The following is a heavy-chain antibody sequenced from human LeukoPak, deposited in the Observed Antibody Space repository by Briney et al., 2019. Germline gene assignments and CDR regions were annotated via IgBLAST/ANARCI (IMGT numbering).Heavy chain of an antibody. CDR1: GGSISSYY. CDR3: ARLRWELGDFDY. Sequence: PSETLSLTCTVSGGSISSYYWSWLRQPPGKGLEWIGYIYYSGSTNYNPSLKSRVTISVDTSKNQFSLKLSSVTAADTAVYYCARLRWELGDFDYWGQGTLVTVSS. CDR2: IYYSGST. J-gene: IGHJ4*02. D-gene: IGHD1-26*01. V-gene: IGHV4-59*08.